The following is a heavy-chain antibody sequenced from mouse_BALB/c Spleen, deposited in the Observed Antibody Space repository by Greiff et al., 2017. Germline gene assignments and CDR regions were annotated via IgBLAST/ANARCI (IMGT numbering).Heavy chain of an antibody. D-gene: IGHD1-1*01. CDR1: GYTFTSYW. CDR3: ARNYYGSSYYFDY. Sequence: QVQLKQSGAELAKPGASVKMSCKASGYTFTSYWMHWVKQRPGQGLEWIGYINPSTGYTEYNQKFKDKATLTADKSSSTAYMQLSSLTSEDSAVYYCARNYYGSSYYFDYWGQGTTLTVSS. J-gene: IGHJ2*01. CDR2: INPSTGYT. V-gene: IGHV1-7*01.